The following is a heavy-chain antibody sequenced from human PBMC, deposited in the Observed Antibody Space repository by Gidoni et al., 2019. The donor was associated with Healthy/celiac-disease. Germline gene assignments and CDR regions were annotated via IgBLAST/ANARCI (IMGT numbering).Heavy chain of an antibody. V-gene: IGHV4-34*01. D-gene: IGHD3-10*01. CDR3: ARASPRGTMVRGVISAYFDY. Sequence: QVQLQQWGAGLLKPSETLSLTCAVYGGSFSGYYWSWIRQPPGKGLEWIGEINHSGSTNYNPSLKSRVTISVDTSKNQFSLKLSSVTAVDTAVYYCARASPRGTMVRGVISAYFDYWGQGTLVTVSS. CDR2: INHSGST. J-gene: IGHJ4*02. CDR1: GGSFSGYY.